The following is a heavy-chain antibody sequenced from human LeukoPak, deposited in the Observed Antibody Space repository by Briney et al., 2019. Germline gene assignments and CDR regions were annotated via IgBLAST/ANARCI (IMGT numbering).Heavy chain of an antibody. CDR2: INTYNGNT. V-gene: IGHV1-18*04. CDR1: GYTFTYYG. D-gene: IGHD7-27*01. CDR3: ARNSPRDVAGRQFLPGVLSLLSQCDNCFDP. Sequence: ASVKVSCKASGYTFTYYGISWVRQAPGQGLEWMGWINTYNGNTNYAQKFQGRVTMTTDTSTSTAYMELRSLRSDDTAVYYCARNSPRDVAGRQFLPGVLSLLSQCDNCFDPWGQGTLVSVSS. J-gene: IGHJ5*02.